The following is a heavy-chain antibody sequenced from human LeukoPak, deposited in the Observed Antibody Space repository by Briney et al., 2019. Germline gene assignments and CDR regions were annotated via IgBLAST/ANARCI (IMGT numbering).Heavy chain of an antibody. Sequence: GGSLRLSCAASGFTFSSYSMNWVRQAPGKGREGVSYISSSSSTIYYADSVKGRFTISRDNAKNSLYLQINSLRAEDTAVYYCARDLERWLQFTPCDYWGQGTLVTVSS. D-gene: IGHD5-24*01. CDR1: GFTFSSYS. J-gene: IGHJ4*02. CDR3: ARDLERWLQFTPCDY. V-gene: IGHV3-48*01. CDR2: ISSSSSTI.